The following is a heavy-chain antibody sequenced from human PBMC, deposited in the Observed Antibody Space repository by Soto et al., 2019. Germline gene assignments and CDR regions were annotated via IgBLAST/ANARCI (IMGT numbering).Heavy chain of an antibody. CDR2: INDKSNYI. V-gene: IGHV3-21*06. CDR3: ATFPNYYGG. CDR1: GFTFSTHS. J-gene: IGHJ4*02. Sequence: PGGSLRLSCAASGFTFSTHSMNWVRQAPGKGPEWDSSINDKSNYIFYADSAKGRFTISRDNAKNSLYLQMNSLRDDDTAVYYCATFPNYYGGWGQGTLVTVSS.